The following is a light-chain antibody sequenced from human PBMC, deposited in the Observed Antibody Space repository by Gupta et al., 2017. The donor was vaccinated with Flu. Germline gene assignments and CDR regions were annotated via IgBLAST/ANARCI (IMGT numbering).Light chain of an antibody. J-gene: IGLJ1*01. V-gene: IGLV1-44*01. Sequence: QSVLTQPPSAAGPPGQRVTITCSGSSSNIGANTVNWYQQLPGTAPKLLIFSNDKRPSGVPDRFSGSKAGTSGSLAIGGLQSEDEADYYCAAWDDDLSGYVFASGTKVNVL. CDR3: AAWDDDLSGYV. CDR1: SSNIGANT. CDR2: SND.